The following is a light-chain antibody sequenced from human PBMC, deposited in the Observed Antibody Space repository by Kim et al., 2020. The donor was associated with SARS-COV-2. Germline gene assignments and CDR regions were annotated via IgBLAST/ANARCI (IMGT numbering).Light chain of an antibody. Sequence: PGERATLSCRASQSVGSSPLAGYQQKLGQAPRLLIYGTSNRATGIPDRFSGSGSGTDFTLTISRLEPEDFAVYYCQYYGSSPPLTFGGGTKVDIK. J-gene: IGKJ4*01. CDR3: QYYGSSPPLT. CDR2: GTS. V-gene: IGKV3-20*01. CDR1: QSVGSSP.